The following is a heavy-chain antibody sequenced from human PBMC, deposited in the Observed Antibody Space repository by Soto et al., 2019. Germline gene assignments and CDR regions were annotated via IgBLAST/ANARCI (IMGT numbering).Heavy chain of an antibody. CDR1: GYTFTDHG. V-gene: IGHV1-18*01. CDR3: GKDRPRLTQNFLDVY. J-gene: IGHJ4*02. Sequence: QIQLVQSGAEVKKPGASVKVSCKASGYTFTDHGISWVRQAPGQGFEWMGWISAYNDYTAYAQKFQGRVTMTTDKYTNTAYMELRSLTSDDTAVYYCGKDRPRLTQNFLDVYWGQGTLVTVSS. D-gene: IGHD3-16*01. CDR2: ISAYNDYT.